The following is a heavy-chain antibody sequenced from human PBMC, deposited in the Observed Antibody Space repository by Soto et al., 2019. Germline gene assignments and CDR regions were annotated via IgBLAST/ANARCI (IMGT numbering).Heavy chain of an antibody. CDR1: GFTFSSYA. V-gene: IGHV3-23*01. J-gene: IGHJ3*02. CDR3: AFAGSGSYSNVPDAFDI. D-gene: IGHD3-10*01. CDR2: ISGSGGST. Sequence: PGGSLRLSCAASGFTFSSYAMSWVRQAPGRGLESVSAISGSGGSTYYADSVKGRFTISRDNSKNTLYLQMNSLRAEDTAVYYCAFAGSGSYSNVPDAFDIWGQGTMVTVSS.